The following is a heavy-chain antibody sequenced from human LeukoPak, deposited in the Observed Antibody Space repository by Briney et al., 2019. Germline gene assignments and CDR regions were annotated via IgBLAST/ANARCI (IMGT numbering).Heavy chain of an antibody. CDR3: AASRRAYETTVTTWSSIYFDH. Sequence: SETLSLTCAVYGGSFSGYYWSWIRQPPGKGLGWIGEINHSGATNYNPSLKSRVTISVDTSKNQFSLKLSSVTAVDTAVYYCAASRRAYETTVTTWSSIYFDHWGQGTLVTVSS. V-gene: IGHV4-34*01. J-gene: IGHJ4*02. D-gene: IGHD4-17*01. CDR2: INHSGAT. CDR1: GGSFSGYY.